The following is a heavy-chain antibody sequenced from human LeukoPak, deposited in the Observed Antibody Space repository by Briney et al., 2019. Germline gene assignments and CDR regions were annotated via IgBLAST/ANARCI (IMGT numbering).Heavy chain of an antibody. CDR2: IIPIFGTA. V-gene: IGHV1-69*05. Sequence: SVKVSCKASGGTFSSYAISWVRQAPGQGLEWMGRIIPIFGTANYAQKFQGRVTITTDVSTSTAYMELSSLRSEDTAVYYCARDWGLAYDFWSGYYKGNWFDPWGQGTLVTVSS. J-gene: IGHJ5*02. CDR3: ARDWGLAYDFWSGYYKGNWFDP. CDR1: GGTFSSYA. D-gene: IGHD3-3*01.